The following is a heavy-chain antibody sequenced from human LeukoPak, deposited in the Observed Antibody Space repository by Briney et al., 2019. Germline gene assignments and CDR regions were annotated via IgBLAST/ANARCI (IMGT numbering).Heavy chain of an antibody. V-gene: IGHV3-30*03. CDR2: ISFDGTNK. CDR1: GFTFSSYG. CDR3: ARDLNLGTTDSY. J-gene: IGHJ4*02. D-gene: IGHD4-11*01. Sequence: GRSLRLSCAASGFTFSSYGMHWVRQAPGKGLEWVAVISFDGTNKYYADSVKGRFTISRDNSKNTLSLQMNSLRAEDTAVYYCARDLNLGTTDSYWGQGTLVTVSS.